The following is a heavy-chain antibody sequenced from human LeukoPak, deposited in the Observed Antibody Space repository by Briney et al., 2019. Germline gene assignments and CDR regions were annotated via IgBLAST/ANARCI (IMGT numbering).Heavy chain of an antibody. CDR1: GFTFSSYA. CDR2: FSGSGDNS. CDR3: AKDPRGIPNY. J-gene: IGHJ4*02. Sequence: PGGSLRLSCAASGFTFSSYAMSWVRQAPGKGLEWVSAFSGSGDNSYYADSVKGRFTISRDNSKNTLYLQMNSLRAEDTAVYYCAKDPRGIPNYWGQGTLVTVSS. D-gene: IGHD5-18*01. V-gene: IGHV3-23*01.